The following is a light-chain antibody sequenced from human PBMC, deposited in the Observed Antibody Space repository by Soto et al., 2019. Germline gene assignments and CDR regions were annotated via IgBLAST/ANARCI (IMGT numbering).Light chain of an antibody. CDR3: AAWDDSLSAWV. J-gene: IGLJ3*02. CDR1: TSNIGNNN. Sequence: QSVLTQAPSASETPGQRITLSCSGSTSNIGNNNVNWYQQVPGTAPTLLMYRNNLRPSGVPDRFSGSKYGTSASLAISGLQSADEADYYCAAWDDSLSAWVFGGGTKLTVL. V-gene: IGLV1-44*01. CDR2: RNN.